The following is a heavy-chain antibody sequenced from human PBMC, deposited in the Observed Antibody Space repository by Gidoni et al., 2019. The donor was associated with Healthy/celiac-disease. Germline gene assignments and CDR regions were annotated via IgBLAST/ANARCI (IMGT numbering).Heavy chain of an antibody. J-gene: IGHJ5*02. CDR1: GFTFSSYA. Sequence: EVQLLESGGGLVQPGGSLRLSCAASGFTFSSYAMSWVRQAPGKGLEWVSAIGGSGGSTYYADSVKGRFTISRDNSKNTRYLQMNSLRAEDTAVYYCAKVGDGSGSDYQGGHWFDPWGQGTLVTVSS. V-gene: IGHV3-23*01. CDR2: IGGSGGST. D-gene: IGHD3-10*01. CDR3: AKVGDGSGSDYQGGHWFDP.